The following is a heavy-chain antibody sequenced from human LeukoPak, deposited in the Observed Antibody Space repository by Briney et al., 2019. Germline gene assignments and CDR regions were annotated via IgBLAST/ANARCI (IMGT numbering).Heavy chain of an antibody. V-gene: IGHV1-2*06. Sequence: GASVKVSCKASGYTFTGYYMHWVRQAPGQGLEWMGRINPNSGGTNYAQKFQGRVTMTRYTSISTAYMELSRLRSDDTAVYYCARDPGDNWNDMDYWGQGTLVTVSS. J-gene: IGHJ4*02. D-gene: IGHD1-1*01. CDR2: INPNSGGT. CDR3: ARDPGDNWNDMDY. CDR1: GYTFTGYY.